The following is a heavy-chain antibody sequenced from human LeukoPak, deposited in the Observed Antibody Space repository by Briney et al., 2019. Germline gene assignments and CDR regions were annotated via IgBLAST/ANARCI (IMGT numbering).Heavy chain of an antibody. D-gene: IGHD3-10*01. CDR2: ITSGGST. V-gene: IGHV3-23*01. J-gene: IGHJ5*02. CDR3: ARSSHGFS. Sequence: GGSLRLSCAASGFTLSSYDMSWVRQAPGKGLEWVSAITSGGSTYYADSVKGRFAVSRDNSYNSLSLQMNGLRAEDTAVYYCARSSHGFSWGQGTLVTVSS. CDR1: GFTLSSYD.